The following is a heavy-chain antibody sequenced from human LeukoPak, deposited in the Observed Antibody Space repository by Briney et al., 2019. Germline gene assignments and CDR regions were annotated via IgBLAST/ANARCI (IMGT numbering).Heavy chain of an antibody. D-gene: IGHD6-13*01. V-gene: IGHV4-34*01. J-gene: IGHJ4*02. CDR3: ARFEQQLVLDY. CDR2: INHSGST. Sequence: GSLRLSCAASGFTFSSYWMSWIRQPPGKGLEWIGEINHSGSTNYNPSLKSRVTISVDTSKNQFSLKLSSVTAADTAVYYCARFEQQLVLDYWGQGTLVTVSS. CDR1: GFTFSSYW.